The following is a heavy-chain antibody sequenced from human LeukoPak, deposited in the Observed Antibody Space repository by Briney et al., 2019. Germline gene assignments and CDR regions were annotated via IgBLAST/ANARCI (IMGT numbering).Heavy chain of an antibody. CDR1: GYTFTSYG. CDR2: INPNSGGT. CDR3: ARSPYDFWSGSNWFDP. V-gene: IGHV1-2*04. J-gene: IGHJ5*02. D-gene: IGHD3-3*01. Sequence: ASVKVSCKASGYTFTSYGISWVRQAPGQGLEWMGWINPNSGGTNYAQKFQGWVTMTRDTSISTAYMELSRLRSDDTAVYYCARSPYDFWSGSNWFDPWGQGTLVTVSS.